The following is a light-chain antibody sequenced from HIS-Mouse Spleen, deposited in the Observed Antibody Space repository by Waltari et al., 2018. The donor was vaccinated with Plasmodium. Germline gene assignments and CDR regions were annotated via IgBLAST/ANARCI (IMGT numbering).Light chain of an antibody. CDR3: MQALQTPPT. J-gene: IGKJ2*01. Sequence: DIVMTQSPLSLPVTPGEPASISCSPRQSLLHSNGYNYLDWYLQKPGQSPQLLIYLGFKRASGVPDRFSGSGSGTDFTLKISRVEAEDVGVYYCMQALQTPPTFGQGTKLEIK. CDR2: LGF. V-gene: IGKV2-28*01. CDR1: QSLLHSNGYNY.